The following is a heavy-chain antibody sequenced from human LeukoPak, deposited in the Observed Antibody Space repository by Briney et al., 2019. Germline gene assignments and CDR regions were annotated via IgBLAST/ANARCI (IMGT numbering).Heavy chain of an antibody. Sequence: GGSLRLSCAASGFTFSTYNMIWVRQAPGKGLEWVSYITTSSGTTYYADSVRGRFTISRDNAKNSLYLQMNSLRAEDTAVYYCARDSSTVTTDLDYWGQGTLVTVSS. CDR2: ITTSSGTT. J-gene: IGHJ4*02. D-gene: IGHD4-17*01. CDR1: GFTFSTYN. V-gene: IGHV3-48*01. CDR3: ARDSSTVTTDLDY.